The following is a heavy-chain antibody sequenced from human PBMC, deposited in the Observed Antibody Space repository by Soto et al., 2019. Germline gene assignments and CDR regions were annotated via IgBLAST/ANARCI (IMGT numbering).Heavy chain of an antibody. D-gene: IGHD2-8*01. CDR1: GYTFTGYY. J-gene: IGHJ6*02. CDR3: ARDIESVTAKHFFYYYAMDV. CDR2: INPNSGGT. V-gene: IGHV1-2*02. Sequence: GASVKVSCKASGYTFTGYYMHWVRQAPGQGLEWMGWINPNSGGTNYAQNLQGRVSMTTDTSTSTAYMELRGLRFDDTAVYYCARDIESVTAKHFFYYYAMDVWGQGTTVTVSS.